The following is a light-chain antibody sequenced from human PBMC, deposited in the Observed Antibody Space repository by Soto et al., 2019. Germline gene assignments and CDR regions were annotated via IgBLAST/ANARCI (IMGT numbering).Light chain of an antibody. CDR1: QSVSSSY. CDR2: GAS. CDR3: QQYGSSRT. V-gene: IGKV3-20*01. J-gene: IGKJ1*01. Sequence: EIVLTQSPGTLSLSPGERATLSCRASQSVSSSYLAWYQQKPGQAPWLLIYGASSRATGIPDRFSGSGSGTDFPLTISRLEPEDFAVYYCQQYGSSRTFGQGTKVEIK.